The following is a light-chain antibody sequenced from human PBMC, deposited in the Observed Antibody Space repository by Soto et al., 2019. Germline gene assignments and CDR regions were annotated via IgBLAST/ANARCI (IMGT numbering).Light chain of an antibody. CDR1: QSLSSS. Sequence: EIVLTQSPATLSLSPGERATLSCRASQSLSSSLALYQQKPGQAQRLLIYDASNRATGIPARFSGSGSGTDFPLTSSSREPEDFAVYYWQQRSNWPTFGPGTKVDIK. J-gene: IGKJ3*01. V-gene: IGKV3-11*01. CDR2: DAS. CDR3: QQRSNWPT.